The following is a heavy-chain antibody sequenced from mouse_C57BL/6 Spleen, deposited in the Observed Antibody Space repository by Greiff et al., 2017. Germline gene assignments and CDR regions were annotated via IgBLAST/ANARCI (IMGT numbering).Heavy chain of an antibody. V-gene: IGHV1-15*01. CDR3: TRGGIYYGNFNWDEGFAY. D-gene: IGHD2-1*01. CDR1: GYTFTDYE. CDR2: IDPETGGT. J-gene: IGHJ3*01. Sequence: VKLMESGAELVRPGASVTLSCKASGYTFTDYEMHWVKQTPVHGLEWIGAIDPETGGTAYNQKFKGKAILTADKSSSTAYMELRSLTSEDSAVYYCTRGGIYYGNFNWDEGFAYWGQGTLVTVSA.